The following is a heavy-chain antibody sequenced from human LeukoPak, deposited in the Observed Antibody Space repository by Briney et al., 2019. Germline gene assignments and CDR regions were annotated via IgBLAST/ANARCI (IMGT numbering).Heavy chain of an antibody. J-gene: IGHJ6*04. V-gene: IGHV3-33*01. Sequence: GGSLRLSCAASGFTFSSYGMHWVRQAPGKGLEWVAVIWYDGSNKYYADSAKGRFTISRDNSKNTLYLQMNSLRAEDTAVYYCARDAEQLGGYYYYGMDVWGKGTTVTVSS. CDR2: IWYDGSNK. CDR3: ARDAEQLGGYYYYGMDV. CDR1: GFTFSSYG. D-gene: IGHD6-13*01.